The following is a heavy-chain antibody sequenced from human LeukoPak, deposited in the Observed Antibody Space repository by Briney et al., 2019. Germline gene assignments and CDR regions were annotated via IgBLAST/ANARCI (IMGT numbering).Heavy chain of an antibody. D-gene: IGHD2-21*02. J-gene: IGHJ6*02. CDR2: IIPILGIA. CDR3: ARIRSYCGGDCEDYYYGMDV. V-gene: IGHV1-69*02. CDR1: GGTFSSYT. Sequence: GASVKVSCKASGGTFSSYTISWVRQAPGQGLEWMGRIIPILGIANYAQKFQGRVTITADKSTSTAYMELGSLRSEDTAVYYCARIRSYCGGDCEDYYYGMDVWGQGTTVTVSS.